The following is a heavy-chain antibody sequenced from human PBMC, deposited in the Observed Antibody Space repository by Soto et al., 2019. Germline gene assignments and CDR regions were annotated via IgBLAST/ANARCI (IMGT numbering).Heavy chain of an antibody. J-gene: IGHJ4*02. CDR1: GGSISSYY. CDR3: ARGPYGHYWVFDY. D-gene: IGHD4-17*01. CDR2: IYYSGST. Sequence: SETLSLTCTVSGGSISSYYWSWIRQPPGKGLEWIGYIYYSGSTNYNPSLKSRVTISVDTSKNQFSLKLSSVTAADTAVYYCARGPYGHYWVFDYWGQGTLVTVSS. V-gene: IGHV4-59*01.